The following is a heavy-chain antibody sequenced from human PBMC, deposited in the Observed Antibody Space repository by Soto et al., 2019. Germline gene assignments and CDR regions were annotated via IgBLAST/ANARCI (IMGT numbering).Heavy chain of an antibody. CDR3: ARSRPPYYYGMDV. Sequence: QLQLQESGSGLVKPSQTLSLTCAVSGGSISSGGYSWSWIRQPPGKGLEWIGYIYHSGSTYYNPSLESRVTISVDRSKNQFSLKLSSVTAADTAVYYCARSRPPYYYGMDVWGQGTTVTVSS. V-gene: IGHV4-30-2*01. CDR1: GGSISSGGYS. CDR2: IYHSGST. J-gene: IGHJ6*02.